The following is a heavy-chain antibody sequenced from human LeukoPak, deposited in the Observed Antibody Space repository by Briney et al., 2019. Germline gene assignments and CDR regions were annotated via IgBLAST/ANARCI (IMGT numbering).Heavy chain of an antibody. J-gene: IGHJ4*02. CDR3: AKPFGFLEWLYGGYFDS. CDR2: VSSDGINT. Sequence: GGSLRLSCSASGCTFSNFAMSWVREAPGKGLECVSAVSSDGINTYYTDSLKGRFTISRDNSKNTVFLQMHSLTADDTAVYYCAKPFGFLEWLYGGYFDSWGQGTLVTVSS. D-gene: IGHD3-3*01. CDR1: GCTFSNFA. V-gene: IGHV3-23*01.